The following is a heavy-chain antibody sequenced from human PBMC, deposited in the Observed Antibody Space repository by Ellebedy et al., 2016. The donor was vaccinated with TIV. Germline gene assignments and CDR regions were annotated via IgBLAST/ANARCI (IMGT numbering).Heavy chain of an antibody. CDR3: ASDQGDDYVWGSYLDY. CDR1: GYTFTRYG. D-gene: IGHD3-16*02. V-gene: IGHV1-18*01. J-gene: IGHJ4*02. CDR2: ISAYHGNT. Sequence: AASVTVSCKASGYTFTRYGISCVRQPPGQGLEGRGWISAYHGNTTYAQKLQGRVTMTTDTSTSTAYMELRSLRSDDTAVYYCASDQGDDYVWGSYLDYWGQGTLVTVSS.